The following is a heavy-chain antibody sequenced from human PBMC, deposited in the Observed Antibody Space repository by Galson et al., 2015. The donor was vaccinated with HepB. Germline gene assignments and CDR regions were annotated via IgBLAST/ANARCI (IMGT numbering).Heavy chain of an antibody. J-gene: IGHJ3*02. CDR1: GYTFTSYA. V-gene: IGHV1-3*01. D-gene: IGHD3-22*01. CDR3: ARDRDKYYYDSSGCAFDI. Sequence: SVKVSCKASGYTFTSYAMHWVRQAPGQRLEWMGWINAGNGNTKYSQKFQGRVTITRDTSASTAYMELSSLRSEDTAVYYCARDRDKYYYDSSGCAFDIWGQGTMVTVSS. CDR2: INAGNGNT.